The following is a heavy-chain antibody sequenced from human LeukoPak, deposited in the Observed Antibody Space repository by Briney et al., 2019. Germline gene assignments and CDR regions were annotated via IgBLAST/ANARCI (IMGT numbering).Heavy chain of an antibody. V-gene: IGHV3-33*01. CDR1: GFTFSSYG. J-gene: IGHJ6*02. CDR2: IWYDGSNK. CDR3: ARLGFGDGMDV. Sequence: GGSLRLSCAASGFTFSSYGMHWVRQAPGKGLEWVAVIWYDGSNKYYADSVKGRFTISRDNSKNTLYLQMNSLRAEDTAVYYCARLGFGDGMDVWGQGTTATVSS. D-gene: IGHD2-15*01.